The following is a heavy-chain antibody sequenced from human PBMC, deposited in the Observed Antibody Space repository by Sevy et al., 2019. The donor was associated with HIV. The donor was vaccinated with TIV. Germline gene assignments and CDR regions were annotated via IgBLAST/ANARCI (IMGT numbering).Heavy chain of an antibody. Sequence: GGSLRLSCAASGFTFSRAWMSWVRQAPGKGLEWVGRIKCNSNGGTIDYAAPVKGRFSISRDDSENTVYLQMNRLNTEDTATYYCTTDRGRTSSMYFDLWGRGTLVTVSS. V-gene: IGHV3-15*01. CDR3: TTDRGRTSSMYFDL. D-gene: IGHD3-10*01. CDR2: IKCNSNGGTI. CDR1: GFTFSRAW. J-gene: IGHJ2*01.